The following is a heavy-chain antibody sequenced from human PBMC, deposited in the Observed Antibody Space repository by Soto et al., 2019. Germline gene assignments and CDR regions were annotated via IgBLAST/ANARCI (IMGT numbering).Heavy chain of an antibody. J-gene: IGHJ4*02. CDR2: IYHSGST. CDR1: GGSISSGGYS. V-gene: IGHV4-30-2*01. Sequence: PSETLSLTCAVSGGSISSGGYSWSWIRQPPGKGLEWIGYIYHSGSTYYNPSLKSRVTISVDRSKNQFSLKLSSVTAADTAVYYCARSAFGESYYDSSGYVFDYWGQGTLVTVSS. CDR3: ARSAFGESYYDSSGYVFDY. D-gene: IGHD3-22*01.